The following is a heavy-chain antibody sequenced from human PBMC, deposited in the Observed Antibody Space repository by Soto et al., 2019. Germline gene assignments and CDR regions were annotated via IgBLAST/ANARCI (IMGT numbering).Heavy chain of an antibody. CDR1: GGTFSSYA. V-gene: IGHV1-69*12. CDR3: ARRTVDSSGWMRGDY. J-gene: IGHJ4*02. CDR2: IIPIFGTA. Sequence: QVQLVQSGAEVKKPGSSVKVSCKASGGTFSSYAISWVRQAPGQGLEWMGGIIPIFGTANYAQKFQGRVTITADESTSTADMELSSLRSEDTGVYYCARRTVDSSGWMRGDYWGQGTLVTVSS. D-gene: IGHD6-19*01.